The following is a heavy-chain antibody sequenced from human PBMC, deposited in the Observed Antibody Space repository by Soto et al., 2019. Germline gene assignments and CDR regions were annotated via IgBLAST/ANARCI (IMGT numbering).Heavy chain of an antibody. CDR2: IYHSGST. J-gene: IGHJ4*02. V-gene: IGHV4-4*02. CDR1: GGSINSSNW. Sequence: QVQLQESGPGLVKPSGTLSLTCAVSGGSINSSNWWSWVRQPPGKGLEGIGEIYHSGSTNYNPSLNSRVTISVDKSKNQFALNLSSMTAADTAVYYCARGGDVVVPTARDYWGQGTLGTVSS. CDR3: ARGGDVVVPTARDY. D-gene: IGHD2-2*01.